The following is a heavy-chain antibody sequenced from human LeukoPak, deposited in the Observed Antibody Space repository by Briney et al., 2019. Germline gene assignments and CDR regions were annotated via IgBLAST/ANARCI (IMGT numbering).Heavy chain of an antibody. CDR1: GGSISSSSYY. CDR3: ARDQVSRISPLNWFDP. J-gene: IGHJ5*02. Sequence: SETLSLTCTVSGGSISSSSYYWSWIRQPAGKGLEWIGRIYTSGSTNYNPSLKSRVTMSVDTSKNQFSLKLSSVTAADTAVYYCARDQVSRISPLNWFDPWGQGTLVTVSS. D-gene: IGHD5/OR15-5a*01. CDR2: IYTSGST. V-gene: IGHV4-61*02.